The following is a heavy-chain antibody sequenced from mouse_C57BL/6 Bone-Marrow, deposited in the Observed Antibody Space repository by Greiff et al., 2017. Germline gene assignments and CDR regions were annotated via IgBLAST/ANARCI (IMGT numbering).Heavy chain of an antibody. CDR2: IDPENGDT. Sequence: VQLQQSGAELVRPGASVKLSCTASGFNIKDDYMHWVQQRPEQGLEWIGWIDPENGDTEYASTFQGQATIPSDTASNTDYLQLRSMTSEDTAVYDCTVDGYFLFDYWGQGTTLTVSS. V-gene: IGHV14-4*01. J-gene: IGHJ2*01. CDR3: TVDGYFLFDY. D-gene: IGHD2-3*01. CDR1: GFNIKDDY.